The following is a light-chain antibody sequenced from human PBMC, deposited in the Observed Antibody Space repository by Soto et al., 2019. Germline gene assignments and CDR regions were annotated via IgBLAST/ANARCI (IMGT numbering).Light chain of an antibody. V-gene: IGKV3-15*01. Sequence: EIILTQSPASLSVSPGERATLSCRASQSVNNNLAWYQQQPGQAPRLLIYGASTSATGIPGRFRGSGSGTEFTLTITSLQSEDFAVYFCQQYNNLPPHTFGQGTKLEIK. CDR1: QSVNNN. J-gene: IGKJ2*01. CDR3: QQYNNLPPHT. CDR2: GAS.